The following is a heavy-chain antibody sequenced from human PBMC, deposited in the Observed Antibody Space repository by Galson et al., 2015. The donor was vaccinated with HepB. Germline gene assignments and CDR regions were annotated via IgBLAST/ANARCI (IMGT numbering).Heavy chain of an antibody. CDR3: VRGTTAPDY. CDR1: GFTFSNYG. V-gene: IGHV3-23*01. CDR2: ISRAGDTS. D-gene: IGHD2/OR15-2a*01. Sequence: SLRLSCAASGFTFSNYGMSWVRHAPGKGLECVAAISRAGDTSDYAESVKGRFTVSRDSSKSTLYLQMNGLRAEDTARYYCVRGTTAPDYWAQGTLVTVSS. J-gene: IGHJ4*02.